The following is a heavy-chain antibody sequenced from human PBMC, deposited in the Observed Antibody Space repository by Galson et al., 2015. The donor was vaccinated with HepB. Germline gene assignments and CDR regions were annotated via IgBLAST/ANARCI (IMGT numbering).Heavy chain of an antibody. CDR1: GFSSSAYA. D-gene: IGHD6-19*01. CDR2: ISGDSATT. V-gene: IGHV3-23*01. CDR3: VKGAETSYMDV. Sequence: SLRLSCAASGFSSSAYAMRWVRQAPGKGMEWVSGISGDSATTYYADSVKGRFTISRDNSKNTLYLQMNSLRVEDTAIYYCVKGAETSYMDVWGKGTTVTVSS. J-gene: IGHJ6*03.